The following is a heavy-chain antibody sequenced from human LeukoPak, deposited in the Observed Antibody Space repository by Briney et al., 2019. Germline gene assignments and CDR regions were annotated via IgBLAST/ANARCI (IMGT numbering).Heavy chain of an antibody. CDR2: ISGNGGNT. Sequence: GGSLRLSCAASGFTFDDYAMHWVRQVPGKGLEWVSLISGNGGNTYYADSVKGRFTISRDNSKNSLYLQMNSLRTEDTALYYCAKDISNLNSRHFDYWGQGTLVTVSS. J-gene: IGHJ4*02. D-gene: IGHD1-7*01. CDR1: GFTFDDYA. CDR3: AKDISNLNSRHFDY. V-gene: IGHV3-43*02.